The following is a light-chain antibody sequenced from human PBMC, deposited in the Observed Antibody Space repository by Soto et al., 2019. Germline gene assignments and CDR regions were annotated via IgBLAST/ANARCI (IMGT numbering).Light chain of an antibody. CDR3: QKYGSTPLT. CDR2: GAS. Sequence: EIVLTQSPGTLSLSPGERATLSCRASQSVSSSYLAWYQQKPGQAPRLLIYGASSRATGIPDRFSGSGSGTDFPLTFSRLEPEDFAVYSFQKYGSTPLTFGQGTKVEIK. CDR1: QSVSSSY. V-gene: IGKV3-20*01. J-gene: IGKJ1*01.